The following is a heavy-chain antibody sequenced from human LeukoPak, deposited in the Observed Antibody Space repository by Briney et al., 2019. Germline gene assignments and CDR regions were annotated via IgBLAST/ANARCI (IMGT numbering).Heavy chain of an antibody. CDR1: GGSISSDNW. Sequence: SETLSLTCAVSGGSISSDNWWSWVRQSPGKGLEWIGEIYHSGSGSTNYNPSLKSRVTISVDTSKNQFSLKLSSVTAADTAVYYCARCMHGGDCTTFDYWGQGTVVTVSS. V-gene: IGHV4-4*02. D-gene: IGHD2-21*02. CDR2: IYHSGSGST. J-gene: IGHJ4*02. CDR3: ARCMHGGDCTTFDY.